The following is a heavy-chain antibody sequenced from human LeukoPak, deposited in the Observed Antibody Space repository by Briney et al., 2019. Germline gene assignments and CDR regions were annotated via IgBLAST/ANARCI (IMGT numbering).Heavy chain of an antibody. V-gene: IGHV1-69*05. CDR3: ARDYYYDSSGYYYNPFDY. Sequence: SVKVSCTASGGTFSSYAISWVRQAPGQGLEWMGRIIPIFGTANYAQKFQGRVTITTDESTSTAYMELSSLRSEDTAVYYCARDYYYDSSGYYYNPFDYWGQGTLVTVSS. J-gene: IGHJ4*02. CDR2: IIPIFGTA. CDR1: GGTFSSYA. D-gene: IGHD3-22*01.